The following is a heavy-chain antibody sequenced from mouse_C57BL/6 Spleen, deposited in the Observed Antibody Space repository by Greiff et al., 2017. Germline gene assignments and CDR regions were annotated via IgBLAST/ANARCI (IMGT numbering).Heavy chain of an antibody. CDR1: GFTFSSYA. V-gene: IGHV5-4*01. CDR3: AREGVYYDYAYYFDY. D-gene: IGHD2-4*01. Sequence: VQLKESGGGLVKPGGSLKLSCAASGFTFSSYAMSWVRQTPEKRLEWVATISDGGSYTYYPDNVKGRFTISRDNAKNNLYLQMSHLKSEDTAMYYCAREGVYYDYAYYFDYWGQGTTLTVSS. J-gene: IGHJ2*01. CDR2: ISDGGSYT.